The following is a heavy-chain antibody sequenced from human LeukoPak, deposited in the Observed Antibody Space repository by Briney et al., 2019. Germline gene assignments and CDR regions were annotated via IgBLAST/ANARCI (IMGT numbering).Heavy chain of an antibody. CDR2: IGTAGDT. CDR3: ARALAAAGRYYXGMDV. CDR1: GFTLSSYD. V-gene: IGHV3-13*04. Sequence: SXRLSCAASGFTLSSYDMHWVRQAXGIGLEWVSAIGTAGDTYYPGSVKGRFTTSRENAKISLYLQMNSLRAGDTAVYYCARALAAAGRYYXGMDVWGQGTTVTXSS. J-gene: IGHJ6*02. D-gene: IGHD6-13*01.